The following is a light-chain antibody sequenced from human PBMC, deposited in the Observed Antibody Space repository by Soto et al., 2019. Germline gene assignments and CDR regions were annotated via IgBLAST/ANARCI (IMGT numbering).Light chain of an antibody. V-gene: IGKV3-15*01. CDR2: GAS. CDR1: QRVSSK. CDR3: QHYNNWPA. Sequence: EIVMTQSPATLSVSPGERATLSCRASQRVSSKLAWYQQKPGQAPRLLIYGASTRATGIPARFSGSGSGTVFTLTISSLQSEDFAVYYCQHYNNWPAFGQGTKVAIK. J-gene: IGKJ1*01.